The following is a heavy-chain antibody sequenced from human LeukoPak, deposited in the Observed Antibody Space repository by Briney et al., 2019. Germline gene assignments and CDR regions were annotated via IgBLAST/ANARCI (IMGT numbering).Heavy chain of an antibody. D-gene: IGHD6-19*01. CDR2: INHSGST. Sequence: SETLSLTCAVYGVSFSGYYWSWIRQPPGKGLEWIGEINHSGSTNYNPSLKSRVTISVDTSKNQFSLRLNSVTAADTAVYYCARGPAVARFDYWGQGTLVTVSS. CDR1: GVSFSGYY. CDR3: ARGPAVARFDY. J-gene: IGHJ4*02. V-gene: IGHV4-34*01.